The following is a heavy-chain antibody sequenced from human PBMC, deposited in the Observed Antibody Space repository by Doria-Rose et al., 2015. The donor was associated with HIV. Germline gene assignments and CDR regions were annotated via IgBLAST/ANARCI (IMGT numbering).Heavy chain of an antibody. D-gene: IGHD6-13*01. CDR2: IISDDER. V-gene: IGHV2-26*01. CDR1: GVSLSSPGMG. CDR3: ARIKSSRWYHKYYFDF. J-gene: IGHJ4*02. Sequence: ESGPVLVKPTETLTLTCTVSGVSLSSPGMGVSWIRQPPGKALEWLANIISDDERSYKTSLKSRLTISKGLSTSQVVLTMTDMDPVDTATYYCARIKSSRWYHKYYFDFWGQGTLVIVSA.